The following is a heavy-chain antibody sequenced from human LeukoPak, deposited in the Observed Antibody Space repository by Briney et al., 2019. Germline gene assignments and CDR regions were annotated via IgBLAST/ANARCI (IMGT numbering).Heavy chain of an antibody. Sequence: GGSLRLSCAASGFTFSSYAMSWVRQAPGKGLEWVSAISGSGGSTYYADSVKGRFTISRDNAKNSLYLQMNSLRAEDTAVYYCARARRIAAAGTSGDWFDPWGQGTLVTVSS. J-gene: IGHJ5*02. V-gene: IGHV3-23*01. CDR3: ARARRIAAAGTSGDWFDP. D-gene: IGHD6-13*01. CDR1: GFTFSSYA. CDR2: ISGSGGST.